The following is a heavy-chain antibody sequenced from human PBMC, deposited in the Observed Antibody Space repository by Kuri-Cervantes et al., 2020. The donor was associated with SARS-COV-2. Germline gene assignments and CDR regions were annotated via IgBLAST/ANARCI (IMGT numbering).Heavy chain of an antibody. CDR1: GFTFSSYA. CDR2: ISYDGSSK. D-gene: IGHD3-22*01. Sequence: GESLKISCAASGFTFSSYAMHWVRQAPGKGLEWVAVISYDGSSKYYADSVKGRFTISRDNSKNTLYLQMNSLRAEDTAVYYCARDYYDSSGYFISGLWFDPWGQGTLVTVSS. J-gene: IGHJ5*02. V-gene: IGHV3-30-3*01. CDR3: ARDYYDSSGYFISGLWFDP.